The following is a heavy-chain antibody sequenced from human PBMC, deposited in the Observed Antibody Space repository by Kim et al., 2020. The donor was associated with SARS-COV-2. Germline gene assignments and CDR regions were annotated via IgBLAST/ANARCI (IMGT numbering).Heavy chain of an antibody. CDR2: IYYSGST. D-gene: IGHD2-21*02. Sequence: SETLSLTCTVSGGSISSYYWSWIRQPPGKGLEWIGYIYYSGSTNYNPSLKSRVTISVDTSKNQFSLKLSSVTAADTAVYYCARSYCGGDCHFDYWGQGTL. J-gene: IGHJ4*02. CDR3: ARSYCGGDCHFDY. CDR1: GGSISSYY. V-gene: IGHV4-59*01.